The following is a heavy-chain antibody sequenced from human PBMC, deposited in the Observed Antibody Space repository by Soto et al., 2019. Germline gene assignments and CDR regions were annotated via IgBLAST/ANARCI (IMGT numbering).Heavy chain of an antibody. J-gene: IGHJ6*02. CDR2: ISYDGSNK. CDR1: GFTFSSYA. D-gene: IGHD3-3*01. CDR3: ARDKGPNYDFNVMDV. Sequence: PXGSLRLSCAASGFTFSSYAMHWVRQSPGKWLEWVAVISYDGSNKYYADSVKGRFTISRDNSKNTLYLQMNSLRAEDTAVYYCARDKGPNYDFNVMDVWGQGTIVTVSS. V-gene: IGHV3-30-3*01.